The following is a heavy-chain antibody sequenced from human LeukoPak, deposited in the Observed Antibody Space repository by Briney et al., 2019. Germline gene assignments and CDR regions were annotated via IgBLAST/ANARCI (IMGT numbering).Heavy chain of an antibody. CDR1: GFTFSSYA. V-gene: IGHV3-23*01. Sequence: GGSLRLSCAVSGFTFSSYAMSWVRQAPGKGLEWVSGISGSGDSTYYADSVKGRFTISRDNSKNTLYLQMNDLRAEDTAVYYCAKDRYGSSWNDAFDIWGQGTMVTVSS. CDR2: ISGSGDST. CDR3: AKDRYGSSWNDAFDI. D-gene: IGHD6-13*01. J-gene: IGHJ3*02.